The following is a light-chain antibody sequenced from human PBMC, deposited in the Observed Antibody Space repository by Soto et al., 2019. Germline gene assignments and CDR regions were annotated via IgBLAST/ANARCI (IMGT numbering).Light chain of an antibody. CDR3: QQYNNWPHT. V-gene: IGKV3-15*01. Sequence: EIVMTQSPATLSVSPGERATLSCRASQSVSGNLAWYQQKPGQAPRLLIYGASTRATGIPARFSGSGSGTEFTLPLRSLQSEDFAVYYCQQYNNWPHTFGGGTKVAIK. CDR2: GAS. CDR1: QSVSGN. J-gene: IGKJ4*01.